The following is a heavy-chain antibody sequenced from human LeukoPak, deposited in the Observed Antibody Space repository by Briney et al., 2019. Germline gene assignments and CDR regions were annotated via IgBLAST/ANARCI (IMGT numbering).Heavy chain of an antibody. V-gene: IGHV1-24*01. D-gene: IGHD3-22*01. Sequence: ASVKVSCKVSGYTLTELSMHWVRQAPGKGLEWMGGFDPEDGETIYAQKFQGRVTMTEDTSTDTAYMELSSLRSEGTAVYYCATYLLLYDSSGYPHWGQGTLVTVSS. CDR1: GYTLTELS. J-gene: IGHJ4*02. CDR3: ATYLLLYDSSGYPH. CDR2: FDPEDGET.